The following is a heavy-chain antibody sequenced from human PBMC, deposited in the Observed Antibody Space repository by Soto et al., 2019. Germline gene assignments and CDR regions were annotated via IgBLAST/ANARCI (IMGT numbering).Heavy chain of an antibody. Sequence: QVQLVESGGGVVQPGRSLRISCVASGFTLGGHGMHWVRQAPGKGLEWVAVITYDGSEIHYSDSVKGRFTISRDTSKNMVYLQMNSLKTEDTAMYYCAREQGYGYYRVADYWGQGTLVTVSS. CDR1: GFTLGGHG. CDR2: ITYDGSEI. J-gene: IGHJ4*02. CDR3: AREQGYGYYRVADY. D-gene: IGHD1-26*01. V-gene: IGHV3-30*03.